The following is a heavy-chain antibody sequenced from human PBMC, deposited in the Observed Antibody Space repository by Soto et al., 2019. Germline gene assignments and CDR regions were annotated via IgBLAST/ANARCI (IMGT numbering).Heavy chain of an antibody. Sequence: PSETLSLTCTVSGGSISSGGYYWSWIRQHPGKGLEWIGYIYYSGSTYYNPSLRSRVTISVDTSKNQFSLKLSSVTAADTAVYYCARRGDYDILTGYQFDYWGQGTLVTVSS. CDR2: IYYSGST. D-gene: IGHD3-9*01. CDR1: GGSISSGGYY. CDR3: ARRGDYDILTGYQFDY. J-gene: IGHJ4*02. V-gene: IGHV4-31*03.